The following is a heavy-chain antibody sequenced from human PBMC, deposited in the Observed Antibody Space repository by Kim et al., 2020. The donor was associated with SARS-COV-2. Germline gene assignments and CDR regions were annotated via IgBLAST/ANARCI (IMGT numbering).Heavy chain of an antibody. CDR2: TSYDGRNS. CDR3: ARDPEGVKYYYFXMDV. D-gene: IGHD2-8*01. Sequence: GGSLRLSCAASGFTFNTCAMHWARQAPGKGLEWVAVTSYDGRNSSYAASVKGRFTISRDNSKNTLYLQMTGLRAEDTAVYYCARDPEGVKYYYFXMDVWG. V-gene: IGHV3-30*04. CDR1: GFTFNTCA. J-gene: IGHJ6*03.